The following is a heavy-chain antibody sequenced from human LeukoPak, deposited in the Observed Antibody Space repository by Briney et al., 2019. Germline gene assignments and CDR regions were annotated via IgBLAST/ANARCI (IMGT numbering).Heavy chain of an antibody. CDR1: GFTFDDYA. Sequence: GGSLRLSCAASGFTFDDYAMHWVRQAPGKGLEWVSGISWNSGSIGYADSVKGRFTISRDNAKNSLYLQMNSLRAEDTALYYCARESGYSYSYWYFDLWGRGTLVTVSS. CDR3: ARESGYSYSYWYFDL. J-gene: IGHJ2*01. D-gene: IGHD5-18*01. CDR2: ISWNSGSI. V-gene: IGHV3-9*01.